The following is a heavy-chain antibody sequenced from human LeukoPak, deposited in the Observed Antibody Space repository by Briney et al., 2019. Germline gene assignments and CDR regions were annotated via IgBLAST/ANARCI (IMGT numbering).Heavy chain of an antibody. CDR3: AGYYYDSSGYSYFQH. Sequence: ASVKVSCKASGYTFTGYYMHWVRQAPGQGLEWMGWINPNSGGTNYAQKFQGRVTMTRGTSISTAYMELSRLRSDDTAVYYCAGYYYDSSGYSYFQHWGQGTLVTVSS. CDR2: INPNSGGT. J-gene: IGHJ1*01. V-gene: IGHV1-2*02. D-gene: IGHD3-22*01. CDR1: GYTFTGYY.